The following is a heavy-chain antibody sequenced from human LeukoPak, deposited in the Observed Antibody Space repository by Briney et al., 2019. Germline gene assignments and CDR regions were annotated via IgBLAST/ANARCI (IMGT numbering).Heavy chain of an antibody. CDR2: ISGSGGST. CDR3: AKDPPRRYCSSTSCYKGIPGGDY. J-gene: IGHJ4*02. D-gene: IGHD2-2*02. Sequence: GGSLRLSCAASGFTFSSYAMSWVRQAPGKGLEWVSAISGSGGSTYYADSVKGRFTISRDNSKNTLYLQMNSLRAGDTAVYYCAKDPPRRYCSSTSCYKGIPGGDYWGQGTLVTVSS. CDR1: GFTFSSYA. V-gene: IGHV3-23*01.